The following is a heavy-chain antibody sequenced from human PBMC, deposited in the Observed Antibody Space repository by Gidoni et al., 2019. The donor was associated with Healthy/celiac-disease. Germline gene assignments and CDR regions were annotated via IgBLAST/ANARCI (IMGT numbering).Heavy chain of an antibody. D-gene: IGHD3-22*01. CDR3: AKDRYYYYDSSGYYPN. CDR2: ISGSGGST. V-gene: IGHV3-23*01. Sequence: EVQLLESGGGLVQPGGSLRLSCAASGFPFSSYAMSWVRQAPGKGLEWVSAISGSGGSTYYADSVKGRFTISRDNSKNTLYLQMNSLRAEDTAVYYCAKDRYYYYDSSGYYPNWGQGTLVTVSS. J-gene: IGHJ4*02. CDR1: GFPFSSYA.